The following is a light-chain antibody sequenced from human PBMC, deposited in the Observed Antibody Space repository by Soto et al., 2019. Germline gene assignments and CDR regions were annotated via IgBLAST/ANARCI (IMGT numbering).Light chain of an antibody. CDR3: SSYAGSNNV. J-gene: IGLJ1*01. CDR2: EVT. Sequence: QSVLTQPASVSGSPGQSITISCTGTSSDIGGHHFVSWYQQQSGKAPKLVIYEVTDRPSGVSDRFSGSKSGNTASLTISGLQPEDEADYYCSSYAGSNNVFGTGTKVTVL. V-gene: IGLV2-14*01. CDR1: SSDIGGHHF.